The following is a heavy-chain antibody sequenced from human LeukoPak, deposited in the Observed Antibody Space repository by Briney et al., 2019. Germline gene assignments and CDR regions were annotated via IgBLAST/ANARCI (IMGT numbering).Heavy chain of an antibody. D-gene: IGHD2-21*02. CDR3: ASQGVVVTASYAFDI. CDR1: GGSISSRSYY. Sequence: PSETLSLTCTVSGGSISSRSYYWGWIRQPPGKGLEWIGSIYYSGSTYYNPSLKSRVTISVDTSKNQFSLKLSSVTAADTAVYYCASQGVVVTASYAFDIWGQGTMVTVSS. J-gene: IGHJ3*02. CDR2: IYYSGST. V-gene: IGHV4-39*01.